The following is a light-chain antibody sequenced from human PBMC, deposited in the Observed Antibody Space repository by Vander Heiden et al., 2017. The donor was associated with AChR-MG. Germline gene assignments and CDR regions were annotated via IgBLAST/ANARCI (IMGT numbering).Light chain of an antibody. CDR1: QDISSY. Sequence: DIQLTQSPSFLSASVGDRVTITCRASQDISSYLAWYQQKPGKAPKLLIYAASTLQSGVPSRFSGSGSGTEFTLTITSLQPEDFATYYCQQLNSYQFTFGHGTKVDIK. J-gene: IGKJ3*01. CDR2: AAS. CDR3: QQLNSYQFT. V-gene: IGKV1-9*01.